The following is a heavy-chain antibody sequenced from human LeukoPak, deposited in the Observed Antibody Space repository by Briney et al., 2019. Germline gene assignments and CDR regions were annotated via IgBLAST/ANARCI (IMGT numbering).Heavy chain of an antibody. D-gene: IGHD1-26*01. CDR1: GYTFTNYY. Sequence: ASVKLSCKASGYTFTNYYIHWVRQAPGQGLEWMGIINPSGGSTSYAENFQGRVTMTRDTSTNTVYMELSSLRSEDTAVYYCARDLKPVGAGGIQDKVGVEDYWGQGNLVTVSS. J-gene: IGHJ4*02. CDR3: ARDLKPVGAGGIQDKVGVEDY. V-gene: IGHV1-46*01. CDR2: INPSGGST.